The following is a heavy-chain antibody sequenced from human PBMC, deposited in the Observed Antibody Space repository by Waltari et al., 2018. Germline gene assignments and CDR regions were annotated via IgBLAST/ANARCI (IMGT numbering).Heavy chain of an antibody. V-gene: IGHV3-74*01. Sequence: EVQLDESGGGLVQPGGSLRLSCSASGCTCTRYLMNWVRLGPGKGLVWVERINSDGGSTTYADCVKGRFTISRDNAKNTVYLQMNGMRVEDTAVYYCTRALWLGELYDYWGQGTLVTVSS. CDR1: GCTCTRYL. D-gene: IGHD3-10*01. CDR3: TRALWLGELYDY. CDR2: INSDGGST. J-gene: IGHJ4*02.